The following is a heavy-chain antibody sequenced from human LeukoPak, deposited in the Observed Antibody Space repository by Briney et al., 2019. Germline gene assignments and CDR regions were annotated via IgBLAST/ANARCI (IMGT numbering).Heavy chain of an antibody. J-gene: IGHJ5*02. CDR2: INHSGST. D-gene: IGHD3-10*01. Sequence: PSETLSLTCTVSGGSVSSHTYYWSWIRQPPGKGLEWIGEINHSGSTNYNPSLKSRVTISVDTSKNQFSLKPSSVTAADTAVYYCARGRPPYYYGSGSLRMKTNWFDPWGQGTLVTVST. V-gene: IGHV4-34*01. CDR3: ARGRPPYYYGSGSLRMKTNWFDP. CDR1: GGSVSSHTYY.